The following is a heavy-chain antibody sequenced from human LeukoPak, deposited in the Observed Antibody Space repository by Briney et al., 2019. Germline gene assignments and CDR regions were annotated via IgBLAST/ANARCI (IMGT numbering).Heavy chain of an antibody. CDR3: AGGYSSSWYYFDY. Sequence: GSLRLSCAASGFTFSSYSMNWVRPAPGKGLEWVSSTSSSSSYIYYADSVKGRFTISRDNAKNSLYLQMNSLRAEDTAVYYCAGGYSSSWYYFDYWGQGTLVTVSS. V-gene: IGHV3-21*01. J-gene: IGHJ4*02. CDR2: TSSSSSYI. CDR1: GFTFSSYS. D-gene: IGHD6-13*01.